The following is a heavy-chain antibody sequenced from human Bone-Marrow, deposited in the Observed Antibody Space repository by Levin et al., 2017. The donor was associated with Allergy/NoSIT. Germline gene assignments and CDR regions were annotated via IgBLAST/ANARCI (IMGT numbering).Heavy chain of an antibody. Sequence: ASVKVSCKVSGYSLTELSVHWVRQTPGKGLEWMGGFDPEDGKPIYEQKFQGRVTMTEDTSTDTAYMELSTLRSEDTAVYYCATLNWQDSSRSRYNWFDPWGQGALVTVSS. CDR2: FDPEDGKP. CDR3: ATLNWQDSSRSRYNWFDP. V-gene: IGHV1-24*01. D-gene: IGHD3-22*01. CDR1: GYSLTELS. J-gene: IGHJ5*02.